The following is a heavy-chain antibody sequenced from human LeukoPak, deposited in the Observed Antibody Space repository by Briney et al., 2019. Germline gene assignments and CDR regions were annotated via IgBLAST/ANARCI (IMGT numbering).Heavy chain of an antibody. J-gene: IGHJ4*02. D-gene: IGHD5-18*01. V-gene: IGHV3-30*18. CDR1: GYTFSGHY. Sequence: SCKASGYTFSGHYLHWVRQAPGKGLDWVAVISNDGSKKYYADSVKGRFTISRDNSKNTLSLQVSSLRTEDTAVYYCAKDRYSYAFEYSDSWGQGTLVTVSS. CDR3: AKDRYSYAFEYSDS. CDR2: ISNDGSKK.